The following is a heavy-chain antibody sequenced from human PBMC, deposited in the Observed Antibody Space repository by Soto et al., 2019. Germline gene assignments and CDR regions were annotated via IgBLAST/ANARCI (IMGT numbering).Heavy chain of an antibody. V-gene: IGHV4-39*01. CDR1: GGSISISNYY. CDR2: IFYTGSA. Sequence: SETLSLTCSVSGGSISISNYYWAWVRQPPGEGLEYIGSIFYTGSATYNPSLKSRVTISVDTSKNQFSLKLNSVTAPDTAVYFWPRHPHHGWHDYWGQGTLATVSS. D-gene: IGHD6-19*01. J-gene: IGHJ4*02. CDR3: PRHPHHGWHDY.